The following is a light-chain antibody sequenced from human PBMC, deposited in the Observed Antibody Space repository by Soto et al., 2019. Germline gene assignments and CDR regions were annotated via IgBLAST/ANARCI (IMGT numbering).Light chain of an antibody. CDR2: DAS. Sequence: EIVLTQSPATLSLSPGERATLSCRASQSVSSYLAWYQQKPGQAPRLLIYDASHRATGIPARFSGSGSGTDFTLTISSLEPEDFAVYYCQQRTDWPPVCTFGQGTKLEIK. CDR3: QQRTDWPPVCT. J-gene: IGKJ2*02. V-gene: IGKV3-11*01. CDR1: QSVSSY.